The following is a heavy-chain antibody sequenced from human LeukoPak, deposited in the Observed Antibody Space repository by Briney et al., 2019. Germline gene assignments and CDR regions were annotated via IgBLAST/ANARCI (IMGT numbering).Heavy chain of an antibody. J-gene: IGHJ3*02. D-gene: IGHD1-20*01. V-gene: IGHV3-53*05. Sequence: GGSLRLSCAASGFTVSSNYMSWVRQAPGKGLEWVSVIYSGGSTYYADSVKDRFTISRDNSKNTLYLQMNSLRAEDTAVYYCAREPDYYNWDAFDIWGQGTMVTVSS. CDR2: IYSGGST. CDR1: GFTVSSNY. CDR3: AREPDYYNWDAFDI.